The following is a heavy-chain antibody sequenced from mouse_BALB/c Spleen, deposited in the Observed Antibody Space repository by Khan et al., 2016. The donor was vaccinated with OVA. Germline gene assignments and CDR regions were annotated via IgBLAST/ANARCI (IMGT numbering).Heavy chain of an antibody. D-gene: IGHD2-4*01. CDR3: ARSPNMTTRFSY. CDR1: GYTFTSYW. J-gene: IGHJ3*01. V-gene: IGHV1-7*01. CDR2: INPTTGYT. Sequence: QVQLQQSGAELAKPGASVKMSCKASGYTFTSYWMHWVKQRPGQGLEWIGFINPTTGYTEYNQKFKDKATLTADKSSSTAYMQLSSLTYEDSAVYDLARSPNMTTRFSYWGQGTLVTVSA.